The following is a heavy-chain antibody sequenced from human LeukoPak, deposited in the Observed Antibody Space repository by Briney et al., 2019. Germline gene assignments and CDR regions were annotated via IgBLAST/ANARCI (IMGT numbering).Heavy chain of an antibody. V-gene: IGHV3-9*01. D-gene: IGHD6-13*01. CDR3: AKDRERFAAAAGTNFDY. CDR2: ISWNSGSI. Sequence: GRSLRLSCAASGFTFDDYAMHWVRQAPGKGLEWVSGISWNSGSIGYADSVKGRFTISRDNAKDSLYLQMNSLRAEDTALYYCAKDRERFAAAAGTNFDYWGQGTLVTVSS. J-gene: IGHJ4*02. CDR1: GFTFDDYA.